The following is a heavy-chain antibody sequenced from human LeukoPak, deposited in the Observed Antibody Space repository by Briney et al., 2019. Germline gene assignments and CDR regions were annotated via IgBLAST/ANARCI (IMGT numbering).Heavy chain of an antibody. D-gene: IGHD3-22*01. J-gene: IGHJ3*02. Sequence: PGGSLRLSCAASGFTFSSYSMNWVRQAPGKGLEWVSSISSSSSYIYYADSVKGRFTISRDNAKKSLYLQMNSLRAEDTAVYYCARDSGGGYYPDAFDIWGQGTMVTVSS. CDR1: GFTFSSYS. CDR2: ISSSSSYI. CDR3: ARDSGGGYYPDAFDI. V-gene: IGHV3-21*04.